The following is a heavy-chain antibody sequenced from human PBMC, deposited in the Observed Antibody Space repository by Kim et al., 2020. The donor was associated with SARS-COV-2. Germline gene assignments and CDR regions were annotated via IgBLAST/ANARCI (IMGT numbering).Heavy chain of an antibody. D-gene: IGHD3-16*02. CDR3: AREPYYDYVWGSYRSPVYYGMDV. Sequence: ASVKVSCKASGYTFTSYAMHWVRQAPGQRLEWMGWINAGNGNTKYSQKFQGRVTITRDTSASTAYMELSSLRSEDTAVYYCAREPYYDYVWGSYRSPVYYGMDVWGQGTTVTVSS. CDR2: INAGNGNT. CDR1: GYTFTSYA. V-gene: IGHV1-3*01. J-gene: IGHJ6*02.